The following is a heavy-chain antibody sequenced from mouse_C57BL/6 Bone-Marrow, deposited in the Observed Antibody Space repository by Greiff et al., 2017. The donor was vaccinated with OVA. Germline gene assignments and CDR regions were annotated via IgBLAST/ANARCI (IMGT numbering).Heavy chain of an antibody. CDR3: ARSLSYGSSYYAMDY. CDR2: IHPNSGST. CDR1: GYTFTSYW. V-gene: IGHV1-64*01. Sequence: VQLQQPGAELVKPGASVKLSCKASGYTFTSYWMHWVKQRPGQGLEWIGMIHPNSGSTNYNEKFKSKATLTVDKSSSTAYMQLSSLTSEDSAVYYCARSLSYGSSYYAMDYWGQGTSVTVSS. D-gene: IGHD1-1*01. J-gene: IGHJ4*01.